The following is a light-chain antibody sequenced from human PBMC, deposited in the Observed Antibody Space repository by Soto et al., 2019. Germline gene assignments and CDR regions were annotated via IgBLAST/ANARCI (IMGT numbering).Light chain of an antibody. CDR1: QTVRNNY. CDR2: DAS. CDR3: QQFSSYPLT. V-gene: IGKV3-20*01. Sequence: EFLLTQSPGTLSFSPGERATVSCRASQTVRNNYLAWYQQKPGQAPRLLIYDASSRATGIPDRFSGGGSGTDFTLTISRLEPEDFAVYYCQQFSSYPLTFGGGTKVDI. J-gene: IGKJ4*01.